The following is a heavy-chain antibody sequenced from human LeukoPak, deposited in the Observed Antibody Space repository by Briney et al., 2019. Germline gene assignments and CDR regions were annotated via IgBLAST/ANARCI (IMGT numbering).Heavy chain of an antibody. CDR2: INHSGST. CDR3: ARVPTVTFFDY. Sequence: SETLSLTCAVYGGSFSGCYWSWIRQPPGKGLEWIGEINHSGSTNYNPSLKSRVTISVDTSKNQFSLKLSSVTAADTAVYYCARVPTVTFFDYWGQGTLVTVSS. D-gene: IGHD4-17*01. J-gene: IGHJ4*02. CDR1: GGSFSGCY. V-gene: IGHV4-34*01.